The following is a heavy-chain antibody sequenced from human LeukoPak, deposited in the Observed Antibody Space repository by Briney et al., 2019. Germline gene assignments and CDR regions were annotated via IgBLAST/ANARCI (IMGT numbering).Heavy chain of an antibody. V-gene: IGHV1-46*01. CDR2: INPSGGST. J-gene: IGHJ4*02. Sequence: ASVKVSCKASGYSFTSYYIHWVRQAPGQGLEWMGIINPSGGSTSYARKFQGRVTMTRDTSTSKVYMEVSRQRCGDTAVYYCARDIYTSGSLGYWGQGTLVTVSS. CDR3: ARDIYTSGSLGY. CDR1: GYSFTSYY. D-gene: IGHD3-10*01.